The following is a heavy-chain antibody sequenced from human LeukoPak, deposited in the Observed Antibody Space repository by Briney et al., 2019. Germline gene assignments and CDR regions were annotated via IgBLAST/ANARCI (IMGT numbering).Heavy chain of an antibody. CDR3: AREADYYDSSGYPITGY. CDR1: GYTFTGYY. CDR2: INPNSGGT. V-gene: IGHV1-2*06. D-gene: IGHD3-22*01. J-gene: IGHJ4*02. Sequence: ASVKVSCKASGYTFTGYYMHGVRQAPGQGLEWMGRINPNSGGTNYAQKFQGGVTMTRDTSISTAYMELSRLRSDDTAVYYCAREADYYDSSGYPITGYWGQGTLVTVSS.